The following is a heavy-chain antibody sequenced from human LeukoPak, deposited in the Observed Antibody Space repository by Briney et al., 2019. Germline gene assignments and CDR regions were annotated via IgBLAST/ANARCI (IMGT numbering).Heavy chain of an antibody. CDR3: ASSPLWFGESSLGRFDY. J-gene: IGHJ4*02. D-gene: IGHD3-10*01. V-gene: IGHV3-21*01. CDR2: ISSSSSYI. Sequence: GGSLRLSCAASGFTFSSYSMNWVRQAPGKGLEWVSSISSSSSYIYYADSVKGRFTISRDNAKNSLYLQMNSLRAEDTAVYYCASSPLWFGESSLGRFDYWGQGTLVTVSS. CDR1: GFTFSSYS.